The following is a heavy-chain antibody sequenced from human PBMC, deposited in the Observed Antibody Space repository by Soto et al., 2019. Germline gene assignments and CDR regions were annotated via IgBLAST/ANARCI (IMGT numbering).Heavy chain of an antibody. J-gene: IGHJ4*02. V-gene: IGHV4-34*01. Sequence: QVQLQQWGAGLLKPSETLSLTCAVYGGSFSGYYWSWIRQPPGKGLEWIGEINHSGSTNYNPSLKSRVTISVDTSKNQFSLKLSSVTAADTAVYYCARGRCSSTSCYSPPYYFDYWGQGTLVTVSS. D-gene: IGHD2-2*02. CDR3: ARGRCSSTSCYSPPYYFDY. CDR2: INHSGST. CDR1: GGSFSGYY.